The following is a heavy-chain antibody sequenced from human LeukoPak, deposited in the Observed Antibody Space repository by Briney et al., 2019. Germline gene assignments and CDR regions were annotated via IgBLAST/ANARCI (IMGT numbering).Heavy chain of an antibody. V-gene: IGHV1-2*02. J-gene: IGHJ5*02. CDR3: ARDKINMVRGNLNWFDP. CDR1: GYTFTGYY. CDR2: INPNSCGT. D-gene: IGHD3-10*01. Sequence: GASEKVSFKASGYTFTGYYMHWVRQAPGQGLEWMGWINPNSCGTNYAQKFQGRVAMTRDTSNSTAYMEPRRLRSDDTAVYYCARDKINMVRGNLNWFDPWGQGTLVTVSS.